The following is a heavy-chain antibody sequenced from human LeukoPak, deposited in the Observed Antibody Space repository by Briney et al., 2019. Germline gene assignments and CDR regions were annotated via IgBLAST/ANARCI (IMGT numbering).Heavy chain of an antibody. CDR3: ARGFCSGDSCYSYDY. CDR1: GGSISTYY. Sequence: PSETLSLTCTVSGGSISTYYWTWIRQPAGKGLEGIGRIYTSGSTKNNPSLKSRVTMSVDTSKNQFSLHLSSVTAADTAMYYCARGFCSGDSCYSYDYWGQGTLVTVSS. V-gene: IGHV4-4*07. CDR2: IYTSGST. D-gene: IGHD2-15*01. J-gene: IGHJ4*02.